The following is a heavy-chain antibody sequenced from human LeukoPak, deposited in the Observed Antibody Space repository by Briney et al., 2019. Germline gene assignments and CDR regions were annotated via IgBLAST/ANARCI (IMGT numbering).Heavy chain of an antibody. J-gene: IGHJ3*02. V-gene: IGHV1-2*02. CDR1: GYTFIDYY. Sequence: ASVKVSCKASGYTFIDYYIHWVRQAPGQGLEWMGWIDPKKGGTSYVKKFQGRVIMTRDTSVSSAYMELNSLRSDDTAVYYCARSGNTYELDDIRGQGTMVTVSS. CDR3: ARSGNTYELDDI. CDR2: IDPKKGGT. D-gene: IGHD1/OR15-1a*01.